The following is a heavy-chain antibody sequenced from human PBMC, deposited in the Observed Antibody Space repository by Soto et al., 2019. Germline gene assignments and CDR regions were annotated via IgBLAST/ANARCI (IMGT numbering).Heavy chain of an antibody. Sequence: ASVKVSCKASGFSFTGYYIHWLRQAPGQGLEWMGWINAHSGGTEYAQKFQGRVTLTRDTSIATAYLTLTSLTSDDTALYYCDTDLTRQLAYWLDPGGPGTQVTV. CDR1: GFSFTGYY. J-gene: IGHJ5*02. V-gene: IGHV1-2*02. CDR2: INAHSGGT. D-gene: IGHD6-6*01. CDR3: DTDLTRQLAYWLDP.